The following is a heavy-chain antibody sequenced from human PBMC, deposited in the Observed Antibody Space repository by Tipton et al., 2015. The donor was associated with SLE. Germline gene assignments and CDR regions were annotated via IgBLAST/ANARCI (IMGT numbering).Heavy chain of an antibody. D-gene: IGHD6-6*01. V-gene: IGHV4-34*01. CDR3: ARARVEYSSSDFDY. Sequence: TLSLTCAVYGGSLSGYYWSWIRQPPGKGLEWIGEINHSGSTNYNPSLKSRVTISVDTSKNQFSLKLSSVTAADTAVYYCARARVEYSSSDFDYWGQGTLITVSS. CDR2: INHSGST. J-gene: IGHJ4*02. CDR1: GGSLSGYY.